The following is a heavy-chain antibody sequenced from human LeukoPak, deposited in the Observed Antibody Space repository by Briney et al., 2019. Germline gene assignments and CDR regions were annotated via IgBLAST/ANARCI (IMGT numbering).Heavy chain of an antibody. CDR3: ASFTDSSSWYGGFDY. CDR2: IYTSGST. Sequence: SETLSLTCTVSGGSISSYYWSWIRQPAGKGLEWIGRIYTSGSTNYNPSLKSRVTVSVDTSKNQFSLKLSSVTAADTAVYYCASFTDSSSWYGGFDYWGQGTLVTVSS. CDR1: GGSISSYY. V-gene: IGHV4-4*07. J-gene: IGHJ4*02. D-gene: IGHD6-13*01.